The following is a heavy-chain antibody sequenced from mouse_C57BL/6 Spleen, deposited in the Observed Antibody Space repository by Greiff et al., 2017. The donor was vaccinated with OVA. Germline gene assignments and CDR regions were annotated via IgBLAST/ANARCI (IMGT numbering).Heavy chain of an antibody. J-gene: IGHJ1*03. CDR2: IDPSDSYT. CDR1: GYTFTSYW. D-gene: IGHD1-1*01. Sequence: VQLQQPGAELVMPGASVKLSCKASGYTFTSYWMHWVKQRPGQGLEWIGEIDPSDSYTNYNQKFKGKSTLTVDKSSSTAYMQLSSLTSEDSAVYYCARSYYYDGSSWGYCDVWGTGTTVTVSS. V-gene: IGHV1-69*01. CDR3: ARSYYYDGSSWGYCDV.